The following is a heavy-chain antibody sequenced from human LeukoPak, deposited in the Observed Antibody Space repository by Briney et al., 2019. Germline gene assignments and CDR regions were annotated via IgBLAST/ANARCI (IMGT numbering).Heavy chain of an antibody. J-gene: IGHJ4*02. V-gene: IGHV4-34*01. D-gene: IGHD6-13*01. CDR3: ARSRIPAPGPTH. Sequence: SETLSLTCAVYSGSFSGYSWNWIRQPPGKGLEWIGEINHSGSTHYNPSLKSRVTISVDPSKNQFSLKLSSVTAADTAAYYCARSRIPAPGPTHWGQGTLVTVSS. CDR2: INHSGST. CDR1: SGSFSGYS.